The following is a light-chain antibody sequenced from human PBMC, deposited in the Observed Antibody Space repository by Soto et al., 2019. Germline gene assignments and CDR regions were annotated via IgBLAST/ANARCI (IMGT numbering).Light chain of an antibody. CDR1: QSIRSSS. CDR3: QQYGDSPRV. V-gene: IGKV3-20*01. J-gene: IGKJ1*01. Sequence: EIVLTQSPGTLSLSPGERATLSCRASQSIRSSSLAWYQQKPGQAPRLLIYGGSSRATGIPDRFSGGGSGTDFSLTISRLEAEDFAVYYCQQYGDSPRVFGQGTKVDIK. CDR2: GGS.